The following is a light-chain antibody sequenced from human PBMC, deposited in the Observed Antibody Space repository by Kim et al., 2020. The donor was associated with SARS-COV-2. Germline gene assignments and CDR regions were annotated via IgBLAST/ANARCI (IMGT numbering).Light chain of an antibody. CDR1: SSNIGSKY. V-gene: IGLV1-47*01. J-gene: IGLJ3*02. CDR2: RNN. CDR3: AAWDDSLSGPV. Sequence: QSVLTQPPSASGTPGQRVTISCSGSSSNIGSKYVYWYQQLPGTAPKLLIYRNNQRPSGVPDRISGSKSGTSASLAISGLRSEDDADYYCAAWDDSLSGPVFGGGTQLTVL.